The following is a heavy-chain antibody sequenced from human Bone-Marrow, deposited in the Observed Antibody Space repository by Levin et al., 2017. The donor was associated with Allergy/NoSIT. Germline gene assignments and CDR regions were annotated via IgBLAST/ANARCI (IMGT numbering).Heavy chain of an antibody. D-gene: IGHD7-27*01. Sequence: GGSLRLSCAASGFTFDDFAMHWVRQVPGKGLEWVSGINWNRGIIGYADSVKDRFTISRDNARNSLFLQMNSLGPEDTALYYCAKGLNWVSPNTFDDCGQGTLVTVSS. J-gene: IGHJ4*02. CDR1: GFTFDDFA. CDR3: AKGLNWVSPNTFDD. CDR2: INWNRGII. V-gene: IGHV3-9*01.